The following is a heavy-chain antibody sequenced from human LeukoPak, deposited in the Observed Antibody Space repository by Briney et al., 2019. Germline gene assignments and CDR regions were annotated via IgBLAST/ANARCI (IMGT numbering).Heavy chain of an antibody. J-gene: IGHJ4*02. V-gene: IGHV4-61*02. D-gene: IGHD3-3*01. CDR2: IHTRGTT. Sequence: SETLSLTCTVSGSSISSGVYYWSWIRQPAGKGLGWIGRIHTRGTTNYNPSLKSRVTISVDTSKNQFSLKLSSVTAADTAVYYCARVSTRLYNFWRYYFDYWGQGTLVTVSS. CDR1: GSSISSGVYY. CDR3: ARVSTRLYNFWRYYFDY.